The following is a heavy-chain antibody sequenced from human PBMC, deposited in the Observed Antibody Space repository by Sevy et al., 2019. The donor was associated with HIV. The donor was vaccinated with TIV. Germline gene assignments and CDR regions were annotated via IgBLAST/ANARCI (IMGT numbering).Heavy chain of an antibody. CDR1: GYTFTGYY. J-gene: IGHJ4*02. CDR3: TRGPSGFSGSDLAY. Sequence: ASVTVSCKASGYTFTGYYMHWVRQAPGLGLEWMGWINPNSGGTKYAQKFQGRVTMTRDTSISTAYMELSRLKSDDTAVYYCTRGPSGFSGSDLAYWGQGTLVTVSS. D-gene: IGHD3-22*01. V-gene: IGHV1-2*02. CDR2: INPNSGGT.